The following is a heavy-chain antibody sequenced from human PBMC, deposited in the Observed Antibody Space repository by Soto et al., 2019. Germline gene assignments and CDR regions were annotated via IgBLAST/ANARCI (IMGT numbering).Heavy chain of an antibody. J-gene: IGHJ6*02. V-gene: IGHV4-38-2*02. CDR1: GYSISSGYY. Sequence: SETLSLTCAVSGYSISSGYYWGWIRQPPVKGLECIGSIYHSGSTYYNPSLKSRVTISVDTSKNQFSLKLSSVTAADTAVYYCARDGPVTTRMLESYYYYGMNVGGQGTTVPVSS. CDR3: ARDGPVTTRMLESYYYYGMNV. CDR2: IYHSGST. D-gene: IGHD4-17*01.